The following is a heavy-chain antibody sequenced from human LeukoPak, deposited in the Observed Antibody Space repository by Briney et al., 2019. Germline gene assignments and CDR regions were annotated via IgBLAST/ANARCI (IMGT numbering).Heavy chain of an antibody. CDR2: INPSGGST. D-gene: IGHD3-3*01. Sequence: GASVKVSCKASGYTFTSYYMHWVRQAPGQGLEWMGIINPSGGSTSYAQKFQGRVTMTRDTSTSTVYMELSSLRSEDTAVYYCARGEGTIFGVVIIPFDYWGQGTLVTVSS. CDR1: GYTFTSYY. CDR3: ARGEGTIFGVVIIPFDY. V-gene: IGHV1-46*01. J-gene: IGHJ4*02.